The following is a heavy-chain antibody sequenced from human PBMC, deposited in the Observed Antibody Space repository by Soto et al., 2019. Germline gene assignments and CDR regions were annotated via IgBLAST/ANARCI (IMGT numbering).Heavy chain of an antibody. CDR1: GYTFTSYA. Sequence: GASVNVSCKASGYTFTSYAMHWVRQAPGRRLEWMGWINAGNGNTKYSQKFQGRVTITRDTSASTAYMELSSLRSEDTAVYYCASGRWKCLGELSCTDYYYYYGMDVWGQGTTVTVSS. CDR3: ASGRWKCLGELSCTDYYYYYGMDV. D-gene: IGHD3-16*02. J-gene: IGHJ6*02. CDR2: INAGNGNT. V-gene: IGHV1-3*01.